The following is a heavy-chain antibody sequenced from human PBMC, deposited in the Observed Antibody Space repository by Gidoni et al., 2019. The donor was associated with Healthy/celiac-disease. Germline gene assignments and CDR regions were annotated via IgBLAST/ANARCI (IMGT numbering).Heavy chain of an antibody. CDR2: IKSKTDGGTT. D-gene: IGHD2-15*01. CDR3: TTLLHCSGGSCYSD. Sequence: EVQLVESGGGLVKPGGSLRLSCAASGFPFSNAWMGWVRQAPGKGLEWVGRIKSKTDGGTTDYAAPVKGRFTISRDDSKNTLYLQMNSLKTEDTAVFYCTTLLHCSGGSCYSDWGQGTLVTVSS. V-gene: IGHV3-15*01. CDR1: GFPFSNAW. J-gene: IGHJ4*02.